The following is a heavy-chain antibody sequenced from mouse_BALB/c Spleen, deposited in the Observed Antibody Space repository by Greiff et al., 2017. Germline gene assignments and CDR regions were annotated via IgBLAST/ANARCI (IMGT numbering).Heavy chain of an antibody. V-gene: IGHV2-6-5*01. D-gene: IGHD2-4*01. CDR2: IWGGGST. CDR1: GFSLTDYG. J-gene: IGHJ2*01. CDR3: AKHGDDYDEDYLDY. Sequence: QVQLKESGPGLVAPSQSLSITCTVSGFSLTDYGVSWIRQPPGKGLEWLGLIWGGGSTYYNSALKSRLSISKDNSKSQVFLKMNRLQTDDTAMYYWAKHGDDYDEDYLDYWGQGTTLTVSS.